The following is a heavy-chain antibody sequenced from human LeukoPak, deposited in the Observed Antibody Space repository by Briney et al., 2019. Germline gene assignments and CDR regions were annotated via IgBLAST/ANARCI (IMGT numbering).Heavy chain of an antibody. D-gene: IGHD6-13*01. J-gene: IGHJ4*02. CDR1: GFTFSSYA. CDR3: AKGSGYSSSWCNY. Sequence: GGSLRLSCAASGFTFSSYAMSWGRQAPGKGLEWVSAISGSGGSTYYADSVRGRFTISRDNSKNTLYLQMNSLRAEDTAVYYCAKGSGYSSSWCNYWGQGTLVTVSS. CDR2: ISGSGGST. V-gene: IGHV3-23*01.